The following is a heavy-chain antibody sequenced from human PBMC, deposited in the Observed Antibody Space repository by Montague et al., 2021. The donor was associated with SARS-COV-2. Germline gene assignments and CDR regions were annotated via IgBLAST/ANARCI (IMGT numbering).Heavy chain of an antibody. J-gene: IGHJ5*02. V-gene: IGHV4-4*07. CDR2: IYTSGST. CDR3: ARDVGVPLAPPYSWFDP. Sequence: SETLSLTCSVSGGSISSYYWSWIRQPAGPGLEWIGRIYTSGSTNFNPSLTRRVTMSVDTARNQFSLKLSSVTAADTAVYYCARDVGVPLAPPYSWFDPWGQGTLVTVSS. D-gene: IGHD2-2*01. CDR1: GGSISSYY.